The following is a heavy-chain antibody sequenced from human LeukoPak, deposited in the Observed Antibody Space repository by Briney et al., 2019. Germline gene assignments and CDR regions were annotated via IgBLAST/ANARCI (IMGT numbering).Heavy chain of an antibody. CDR2: INHSGIF. J-gene: IGHJ3*02. D-gene: IGHD3-9*01. CDR1: GGSFNRYF. Sequence: SEALSLTCTVYGGSFNRYFYSWIRQPPGKGLEWIGEINHSGIFDYNPSLKRRVTISVDTSKRQFSLTLTSVTAADTSVYYCAGQTGPTFDIWGRGTMVTVSS. V-gene: IGHV4-34*01. CDR3: AGQTGPTFDI.